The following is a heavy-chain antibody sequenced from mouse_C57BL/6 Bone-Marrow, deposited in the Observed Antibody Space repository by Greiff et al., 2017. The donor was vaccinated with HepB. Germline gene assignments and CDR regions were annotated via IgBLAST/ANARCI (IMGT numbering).Heavy chain of an antibody. Sequence: QVQLQQPGAELVKPGASVKVSCKASGYTFTSYWMHWVKQRPGQGLEWIGRIHPSDSDTNYNQKFKGKATLTVDKYSSTAYMQLSSLTSEDSAVYYYARSPGYYRSSPWYFDDWGQGTTLTVSS. J-gene: IGHJ2*01. CDR1: GYTFTSYW. V-gene: IGHV1-74*01. D-gene: IGHD1-1*01. CDR2: IHPSDSDT. CDR3: ARSPGYYRSSPWYFDD.